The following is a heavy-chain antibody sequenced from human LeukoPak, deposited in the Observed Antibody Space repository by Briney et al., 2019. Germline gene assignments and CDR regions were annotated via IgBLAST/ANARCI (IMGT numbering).Heavy chain of an antibody. J-gene: IGHJ1*01. CDR3: ARGFCNDGTCSPGN. Sequence: PSETLSLTCAVSGYSISSGYYWGWIRQPPGRGLEWIGSIYHSGSTYYNPSLKSQVTISVDVFKNQFSLKLSSVTAADTAVYYCARGFCNDGTCSPGNWGQGTLVTVSS. CDR1: GYSISSGYY. D-gene: IGHD2-15*01. V-gene: IGHV4-38-2*01. CDR2: IYHSGST.